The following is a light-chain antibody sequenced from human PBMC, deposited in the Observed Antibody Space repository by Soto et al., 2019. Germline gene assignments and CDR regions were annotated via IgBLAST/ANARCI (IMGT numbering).Light chain of an antibody. V-gene: IGKV1-17*01. CDR1: QGIRND. CDR2: DAS. Sequence: DIRRTQCRSSVSASVGARVSITSRASQGIRNDLGWYQQKPGKAPKLLIYDASSLESGVPSRFSGSGSGTDFTLTINILQPEDLASYYCQQLNSHPSTFAEGTRLEIK. J-gene: IGKJ5*01. CDR3: QQLNSHPST.